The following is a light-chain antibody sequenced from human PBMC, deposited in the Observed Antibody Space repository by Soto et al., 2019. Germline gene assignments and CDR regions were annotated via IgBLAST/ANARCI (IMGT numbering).Light chain of an antibody. CDR3: QVWDSSSDHYV. V-gene: IGLV3-21*02. Sequence: SYELTQPPSVSVAQGQTARISCGGNDIASKSVHWSQQKPGQAPVLVVYDDNDRPSGIPERLSGSNSGDTATLTISRVEAGDEADYYCQVWDSSSDHYVFGSGTKVTVL. CDR2: DDN. CDR1: DIASKS. J-gene: IGLJ1*01.